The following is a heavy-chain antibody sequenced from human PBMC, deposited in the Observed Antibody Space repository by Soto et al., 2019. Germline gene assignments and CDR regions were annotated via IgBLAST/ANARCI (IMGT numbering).Heavy chain of an antibody. CDR3: ARVGGVAARTFDY. J-gene: IGHJ4*02. D-gene: IGHD2-15*01. Sequence: SETLSLTCTVSGGSISPFYWSWVRQPPGKGLEWIGYLYYSGNTNYNPSLKSRVTISVDASRNQVSLRLTSVTAADTAVYYCARVGGVAARTFDYWGQGTVVTVSS. V-gene: IGHV4-59*01. CDR1: GGSISPFY. CDR2: LYYSGNT.